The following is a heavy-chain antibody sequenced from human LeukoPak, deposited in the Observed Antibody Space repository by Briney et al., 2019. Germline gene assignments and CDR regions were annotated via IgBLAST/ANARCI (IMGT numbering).Heavy chain of an antibody. CDR3: AREVRPYCSNGICYNLPYFQH. CDR2: IYPNSGGT. Sequence: ASVKVSCKASGYTFTGYYMHWIRQAPGQGLEWMGWIYPNSGGTNYAQKFQGRVTMTRDTSISTAYMDLSRLRSDDTAVYYCAREVRPYCSNGICYNLPYFQHWDQGTLVTVSS. V-gene: IGHV1-2*02. D-gene: IGHD2-8*01. CDR1: GYTFTGYY. J-gene: IGHJ1*01.